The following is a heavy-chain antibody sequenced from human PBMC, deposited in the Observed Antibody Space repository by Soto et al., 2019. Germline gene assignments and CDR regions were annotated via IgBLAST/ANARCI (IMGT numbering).Heavy chain of an antibody. D-gene: IGHD6-13*01. V-gene: IGHV4-39*01. Sequence: SETLSLTCSVSGDSIDSGNNYWGWIRQTPGKGLEWIGTIYYTGLTYYNPSLKSRVTISVDTSENQFSLKLTSVTAADTAVYYCVSPDSTSWPKFDPWGQGTLVTVSS. J-gene: IGHJ5*02. CDR3: VSPDSTSWPKFDP. CDR2: IYYTGLT. CDR1: GDSIDSGNNY.